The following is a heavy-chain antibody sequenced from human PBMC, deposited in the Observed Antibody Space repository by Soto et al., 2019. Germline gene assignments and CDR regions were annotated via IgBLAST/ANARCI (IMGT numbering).Heavy chain of an antibody. D-gene: IGHD4-17*01. Sequence: QLQLQESGPGLVKPSETLSLTCTVSGGSISSSNYWGWIRQPPGKGLEWIGSIHYSGSTYYNSSPKSRVTISVDTSRNQFSLKLTSVTAADTAVYYCATLPHYGDPKAGFWGRGTLVTVSS. CDR2: IHYSGST. V-gene: IGHV4-39*01. CDR1: GGSISSSNY. J-gene: IGHJ4*02. CDR3: ATLPHYGDPKAGF.